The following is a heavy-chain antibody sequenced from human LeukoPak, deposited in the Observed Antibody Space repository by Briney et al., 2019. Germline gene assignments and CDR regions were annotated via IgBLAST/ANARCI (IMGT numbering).Heavy chain of an antibody. Sequence: PSETLSLTCTVSGGSVSSGSYYWSWIRQPPGKGLEWIGYIYYSGSTDYSPSLKSRVTISVDTSKNQFSLKLSSVTAADTAVYYCVRIPFGRDAYKRSDSWGQGTLVTVSS. CDR1: GGSVSSGSYY. CDR3: VRIPFGRDAYKRSDS. CDR2: IYYSGST. J-gene: IGHJ4*02. V-gene: IGHV4-61*01. D-gene: IGHD5-24*01.